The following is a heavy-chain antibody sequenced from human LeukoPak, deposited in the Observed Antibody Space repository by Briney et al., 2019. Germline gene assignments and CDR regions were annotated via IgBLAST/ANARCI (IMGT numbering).Heavy chain of an antibody. CDR3: ARSEWSPAHYYYYYGMDV. Sequence: SVNVSCKASGGTFSSYAISWVRQAPGQGLEWMGGIIPIFGTANYAQKFQGRVTITADESTSTAYMELSSLRSEDTAVYCCARSEWSPAHYYYYYGMDVWGQGTTVTVSS. CDR1: GGTFSSYA. V-gene: IGHV1-69*01. J-gene: IGHJ6*02. CDR2: IIPIFGTA. D-gene: IGHD3-3*01.